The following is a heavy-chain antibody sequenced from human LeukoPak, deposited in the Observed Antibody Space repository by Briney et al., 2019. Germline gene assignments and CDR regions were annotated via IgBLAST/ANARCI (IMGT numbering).Heavy chain of an antibody. CDR2: ITGSGGHT. V-gene: IGHV3-23*01. Sequence: GGSLRLSCEASGFTFSNYAMAWVRQSPGKGLEWVSGITGSGGHTYYADSVKGRFTSSRDNSKNTLYLQMNSLRAEDTAVYYCTKDLTDYHYYYTDVGGKGTTVIVSS. J-gene: IGHJ6*03. CDR3: TKDLTDYHYYYTDV. D-gene: IGHD2-21*02. CDR1: GFTFSNYA.